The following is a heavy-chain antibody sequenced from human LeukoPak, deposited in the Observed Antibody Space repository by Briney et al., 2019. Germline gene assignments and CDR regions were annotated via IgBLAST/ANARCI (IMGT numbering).Heavy chain of an antibody. J-gene: IGHJ6*02. V-gene: IGHV4-34*01. D-gene: IGHD4-17*01. Sequence: PSETLSLTCTVSGGSISSYYWSWIRQPPGKGLEWIGEINHSGSTNYNPSLKSRVTISEDTSKNQFSLKLSSVTAADTAVYYCARGRSSVTTPRHYYYYGMDIWGQGTTVTVSS. CDR1: GGSISSYY. CDR2: INHSGST. CDR3: ARGRSSVTTPRHYYYYGMDI.